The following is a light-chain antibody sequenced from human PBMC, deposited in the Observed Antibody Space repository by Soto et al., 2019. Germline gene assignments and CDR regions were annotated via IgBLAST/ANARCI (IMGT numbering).Light chain of an antibody. CDR2: GAS. CDR1: QSVDSTY. V-gene: IGKV3-20*01. CDR3: QHYAGGSRIT. J-gene: IGKJ5*01. Sequence: EIVLTQSPATLSLSPGERATLSCRASQSVDSTYLTWYQQKPGQAPRLLIYGASGRATGIPDRFSGSGSGTDFTLTISRLEPEDFALYYCQHYAGGSRITFGQGTRLEIK.